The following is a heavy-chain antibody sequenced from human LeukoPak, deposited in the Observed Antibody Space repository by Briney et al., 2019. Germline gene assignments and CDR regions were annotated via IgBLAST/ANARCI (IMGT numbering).Heavy chain of an antibody. CDR1: GDSLSDYF. J-gene: IGHJ3*02. CDR2: NSGST. Sequence: SETLSLTCTVSGDSLSDYFWSWIRQPPGKGLEWIGYNSGSTNYNASLKSRVTILLVRSKNQFSLKLSSVTAADTAVYYCARTNAFDIWGQGTMVTVSS. CDR3: ARTNAFDI. V-gene: IGHV4-59*08.